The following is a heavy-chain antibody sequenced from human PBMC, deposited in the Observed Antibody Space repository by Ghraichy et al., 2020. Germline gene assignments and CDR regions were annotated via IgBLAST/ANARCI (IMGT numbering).Heavy chain of an antibody. CDR3: ARVASTVTPYDY. Sequence: ASVKVSCKASGYTFTGYYMHWVRQAPGQGLEWMGWINPNSGGTNYAQKFQGRVTMTRDTSISTAYMELSRLRSDDTAVYYCARVASTVTPYDYWGQGTLVIVSS. V-gene: IGHV1-2*02. CDR2: INPNSGGT. D-gene: IGHD4-11*01. J-gene: IGHJ4*02. CDR1: GYTFTGYY.